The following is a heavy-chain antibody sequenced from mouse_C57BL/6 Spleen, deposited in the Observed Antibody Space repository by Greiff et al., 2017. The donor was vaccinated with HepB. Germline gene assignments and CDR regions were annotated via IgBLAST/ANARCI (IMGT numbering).Heavy chain of an antibody. CDR3: ATAITTVEGY. V-gene: IGHV1-52*01. CDR2: IYPSDSET. CDR1: GYTFTSYW. Sequence: QVQLKQPGAELVRPGSSVKLSCKASGYTFTSYWMHWVKQRPIQGLEWIGNIYPSDSETHYNQKFKDKATLTVDKSSSTAYMQLSSLTSEDSAVYYCATAITTVEGYWGQGTTLTVSS. D-gene: IGHD1-1*01. J-gene: IGHJ2*01.